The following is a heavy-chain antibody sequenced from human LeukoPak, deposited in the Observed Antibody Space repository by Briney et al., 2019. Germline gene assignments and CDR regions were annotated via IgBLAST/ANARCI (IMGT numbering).Heavy chain of an antibody. D-gene: IGHD4-23*01. Sequence: PGGSLRLSCAASGFTFSSYAMHWVRQAPGKGLEWVSAISGSGGSTYYADSVKGRFTISRDNSKNTLYLQMNSLRAEDTAVYYCAKMTVGIPWSRYYYYYMDVWGKGTTVTVSS. CDR2: ISGSGGST. J-gene: IGHJ6*03. CDR3: AKMTVGIPWSRYYYYYMDV. CDR1: GFTFSSYA. V-gene: IGHV3-23*01.